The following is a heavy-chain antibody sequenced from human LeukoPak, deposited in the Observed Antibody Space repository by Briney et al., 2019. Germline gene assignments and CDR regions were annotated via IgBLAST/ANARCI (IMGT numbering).Heavy chain of an antibody. CDR1: DVSISGYY. J-gene: IGHJ6*03. V-gene: IGHV4-4*07. D-gene: IGHD5-24*01. CDR3: ARDRRSATVHNYFYYYMDV. Sequence: PSETLSLTCTLPDVSISGYYWSWVRQPAGKGLEWIGRIDASGSSNYNPSLRSRVFLSIDTSRDQFSLTLTSVTAADTALYFCARDRRSATVHNYFYYYMDVWGKGTTVTVSS. CDR2: IDASGSS.